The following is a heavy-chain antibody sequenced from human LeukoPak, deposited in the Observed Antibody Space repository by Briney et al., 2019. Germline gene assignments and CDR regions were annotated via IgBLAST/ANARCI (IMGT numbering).Heavy chain of an antibody. CDR2: ISHSGTNI. CDR1: GFTFSSYE. V-gene: IGHV3-48*03. CDR3: ARESDSGGYRFDS. Sequence: GGSLRLSCAASGFTFSSYEFIWVRQAPGKGLEWISYISHSGTNINYADSVQGRFAISRDNAKSSLYLQMSSLRTDDTAVYYCARESDSGGYRFDSWGQGSLVTVSS. J-gene: IGHJ4*02. D-gene: IGHD3-22*01.